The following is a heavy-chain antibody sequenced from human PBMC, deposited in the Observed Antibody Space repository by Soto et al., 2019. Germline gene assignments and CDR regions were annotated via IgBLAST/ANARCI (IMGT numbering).Heavy chain of an antibody. V-gene: IGHV1-2*04. Sequence: ASVKVSCKASGYTFTGYYMHWVRQAPGQGLEWMGWINPNSGGTNYAQKFQGWVTMTRDTSISTAYMELSRLRSDDTAVYYCARESAGVLRYFDWLYRPPYYFDYWGQGTLVTVPS. D-gene: IGHD3-9*01. CDR3: ARESAGVLRYFDWLYRPPYYFDY. CDR2: INPNSGGT. J-gene: IGHJ4*02. CDR1: GYTFTGYY.